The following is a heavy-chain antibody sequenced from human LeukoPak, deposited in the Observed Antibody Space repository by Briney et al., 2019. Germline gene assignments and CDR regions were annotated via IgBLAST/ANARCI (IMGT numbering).Heavy chain of an antibody. D-gene: IGHD3-3*01. Sequence: SETLSLTCTVSGGSISSSSYYWGWIRQPPGKGLEWIGSIYYSGSTYYNPSLKSRVTISVDTSKNQFSLKLSSVTAADTAVYYCARVTIFGPLGYYYYGMDVWGQGTTVTVSS. CDR3: ARVTIFGPLGYYYYGMDV. CDR2: IYYSGST. CDR1: GGSISSSSYY. V-gene: IGHV4-39*07. J-gene: IGHJ6*02.